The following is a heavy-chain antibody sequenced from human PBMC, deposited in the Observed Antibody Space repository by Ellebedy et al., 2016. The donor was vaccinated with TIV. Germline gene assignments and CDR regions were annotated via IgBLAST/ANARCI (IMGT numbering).Heavy chain of an antibody. D-gene: IGHD1-14*01. CDR2: IQYDGDKK. CDR1: GFNLSRYG. V-gene: IGHV3-30*02. J-gene: IGHJ4*02. CDR3: APESNENTSQPLSF. Sequence: PGGSLRLSCVASGFNLSRYGLHWVRQTPGKGLEGVALIQYDGDKKHYADSLKDRFTISRDISKNKVSLQMNSLMAEDTAQYFCAPESNENTSQPLSFWGQGTLVTVSS.